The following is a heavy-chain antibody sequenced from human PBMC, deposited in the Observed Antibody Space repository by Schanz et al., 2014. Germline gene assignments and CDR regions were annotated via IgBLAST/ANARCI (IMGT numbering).Heavy chain of an antibody. Sequence: QVQLVESGGGVVQPGRSLRLSCAASGFTFSTYGMHWVRQAPGEGLEWVAVIWYDGSNKYYADSVKGRFTISRDNSKNTLYLQMNSLRAEDSAVYYCAKVGPYSGSLGAFDIWGQGTMVTVSS. CDR2: IWYDGSNK. D-gene: IGHD1-26*01. CDR1: GFTFSTYG. J-gene: IGHJ3*02. V-gene: IGHV3-33*06. CDR3: AKVGPYSGSLGAFDI.